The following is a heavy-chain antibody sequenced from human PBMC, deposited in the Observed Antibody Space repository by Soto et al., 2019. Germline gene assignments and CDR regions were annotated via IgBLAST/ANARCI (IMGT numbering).Heavy chain of an antibody. V-gene: IGHV1-18*01. Sequence: QVQLVQSGAEVKKPGASVKVSCKASGYSFTTHDITWLRQAPGKGPEWVGGISTDRGDTIYPQNLQGRVTMTTDSSTSTVYMELKSLRSDDTAVYYCARDDLNRGGKYFDYWGQGTLVTVSS. J-gene: IGHJ4*02. CDR3: ARDDLNRGGKYFDY. CDR2: ISTDRGDT. CDR1: GYSFTTHD. D-gene: IGHD2-15*01.